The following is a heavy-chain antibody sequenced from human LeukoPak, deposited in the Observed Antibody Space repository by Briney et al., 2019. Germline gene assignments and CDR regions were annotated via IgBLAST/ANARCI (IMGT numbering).Heavy chain of an antibody. V-gene: IGHV4-39*01. CDR1: VGSISSSSYY. CDR2: IYYSGST. J-gene: IGHJ2*01. Sequence: SETLSLTCTVSVGSISSSSYYWGWIRQPPGKGLEWIGSIYYSGSTYYNPSLKSRVTIYVDTSKNQFSLKLSSVTAADTAVYYCARHLNPLREQWLVPWYFDLWGRGTLVTVSS. CDR3: ARHLNPLREQWLVPWYFDL. D-gene: IGHD6-19*01.